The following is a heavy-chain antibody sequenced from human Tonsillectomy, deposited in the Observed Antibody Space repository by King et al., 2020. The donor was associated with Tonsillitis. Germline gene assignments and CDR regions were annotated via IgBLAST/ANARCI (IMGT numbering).Heavy chain of an antibody. CDR3: ARDSITMVRGVRRKGHFDY. Sequence: VQLVESGGGLVKPGGSLRLSCTASGFSFSTYNMNWVRQAPGKGLEWVSSISATSINIYYADSVMGRFTISRDNTKNSLYLQLNSLRAEDTAVYYCARDSITMVRGVRRKGHFDYWGQGTLVTVSS. J-gene: IGHJ4*02. CDR1: GFSFSTYN. V-gene: IGHV3-21*01. D-gene: IGHD3-10*01. CDR2: ISATSINI.